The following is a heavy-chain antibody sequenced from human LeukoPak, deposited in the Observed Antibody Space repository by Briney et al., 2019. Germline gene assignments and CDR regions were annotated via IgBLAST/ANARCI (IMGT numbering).Heavy chain of an antibody. CDR2: INHSGST. J-gene: IGHJ4*02. D-gene: IGHD2-15*01. Sequence: SETLSLTCAVYGGSFSGYYWSWIRQPPGKGLEWIGEINHSGSTNYNPSLKSRVTISVDTSKNQFSLKLSSVTAADTAVYYCARNSCPSGSCYENRGYFDYWGQGTLVTVSS. CDR3: ARNSCPSGSCYENRGYFDY. CDR1: GGSFSGYY. V-gene: IGHV4-34*01.